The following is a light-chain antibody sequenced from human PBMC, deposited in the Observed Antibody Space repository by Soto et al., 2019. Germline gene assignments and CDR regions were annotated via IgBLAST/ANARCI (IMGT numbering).Light chain of an antibody. CDR2: DAS. J-gene: IGKJ1*01. CDR1: QSISGW. CDR3: QQSYTTSVT. V-gene: IGKV1-39*01. Sequence: GDGDTITCRASQSISGWLAWSQQKPGKAPKLMIDDASSLESGAPWRFSGSGSGTDFTLTISGLQPEDFATYYCQQSYTTSVTFGQGTKVDIK.